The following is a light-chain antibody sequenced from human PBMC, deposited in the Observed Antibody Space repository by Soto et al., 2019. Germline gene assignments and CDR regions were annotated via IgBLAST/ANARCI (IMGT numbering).Light chain of an antibody. J-gene: IGLJ2*01. V-gene: IGLV2-23*01. CDR1: SSDVGSYNL. Sequence: QSALTQPASVSGSPGQSITISCTGTSSDVGSYNLVSWYQQHPGKAPKLMIFECSRRPSGVSNRFSGSKSGNTASLTISGLQAEDEAAYYCCSYAGSSTLVVFGGGTKLTVL. CDR3: CSYAGSSTLVV. CDR2: ECS.